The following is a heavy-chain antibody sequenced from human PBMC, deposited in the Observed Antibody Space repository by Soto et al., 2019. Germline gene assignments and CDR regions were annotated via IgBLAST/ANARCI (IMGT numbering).Heavy chain of an antibody. D-gene: IGHD2-21*02. CDR3: AKHLSDRYYYYYAMDV. J-gene: IGHJ6*02. Sequence: GGSLRLSCAASGFTVSNTYMTWVRQPPGKGLECVSVIYTAGGTNYADSVKGRFTISRDNSKNTLYLQMNSLRAEDTAVYYCAKHLSDRYYYYYAMDVWGQGTTVTVSS. CDR1: GFTVSNTY. CDR2: IYTAGGT. V-gene: IGHV3-53*01.